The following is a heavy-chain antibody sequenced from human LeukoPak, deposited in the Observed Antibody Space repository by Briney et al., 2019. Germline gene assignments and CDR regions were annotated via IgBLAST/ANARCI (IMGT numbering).Heavy chain of an antibody. CDR1: GDSISSYY. V-gene: IGHV4-59*12. Sequence: SETLSLTCTVSGDSISSYYWSWIRQPPGKGLEWIGYIYYSGSTNYNPSLKSRVTISVDTSKNQFSLRLTSVTAADTAVYYCARDPQTLGYCSSTSCSYYYYYMDVWGKGTTVTVSS. D-gene: IGHD2-2*01. CDR2: IYYSGST. CDR3: ARDPQTLGYCSSTSCSYYYYYMDV. J-gene: IGHJ6*03.